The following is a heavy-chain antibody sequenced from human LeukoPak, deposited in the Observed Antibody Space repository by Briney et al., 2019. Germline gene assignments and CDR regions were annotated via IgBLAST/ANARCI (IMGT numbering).Heavy chain of an antibody. Sequence: GGSLRLSCAASGFTFSSYGVNWVRQAPGKGLELVAVISYDGSNKYYADSVKGRFTISRDNSKNTLYLQMNSLRAEDTAVYYCARANCSSTSCYIAIDFWGRGTLVTVSS. CDR1: GFTFSSYG. V-gene: IGHV3-30-3*01. J-gene: IGHJ4*02. CDR2: ISYDGSNK. D-gene: IGHD2-2*01. CDR3: ARANCSSTSCYIAIDF.